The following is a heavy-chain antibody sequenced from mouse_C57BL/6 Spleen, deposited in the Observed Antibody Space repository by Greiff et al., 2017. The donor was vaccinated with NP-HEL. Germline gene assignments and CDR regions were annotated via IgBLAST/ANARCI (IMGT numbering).Heavy chain of an antibody. D-gene: IGHD1-1*01. CDR3: AIHYYGSNPFDD. J-gene: IGHJ2*01. V-gene: IGHV1-50*01. CDR2: IDPSDGYP. Sequence: QVQLQQPGAELVKPGASVKLSCKASGYTFPSYWMQWVKQRPGQGLEWIGEIDPSDGYPNYNQKFKVTATWTVDTSSRTAYMQLSSRTSEDAAVYYCAIHYYGSNPFDDWGQGTTLTVSS. CDR1: GYTFPSYW.